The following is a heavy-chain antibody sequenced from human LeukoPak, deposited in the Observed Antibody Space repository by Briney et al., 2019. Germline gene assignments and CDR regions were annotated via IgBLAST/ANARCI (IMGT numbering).Heavy chain of an antibody. Sequence: GGSLRLSCAASGFIFSHYGMHWVRQAPGKGLEWVAVISFDGSNKYYADSVKGRFTISRDNSKNTLYLQMNSLRAEDTAVYYCARWGGYSSGWYGLHYWGQGTLVTVSS. J-gene: IGHJ4*02. D-gene: IGHD6-19*01. CDR3: ARWGGYSSGWYGLHY. CDR1: GFIFSHYG. CDR2: ISFDGSNK. V-gene: IGHV3-30*03.